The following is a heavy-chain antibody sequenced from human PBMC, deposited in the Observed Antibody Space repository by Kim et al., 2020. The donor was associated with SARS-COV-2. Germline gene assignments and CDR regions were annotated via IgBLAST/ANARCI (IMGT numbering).Heavy chain of an antibody. J-gene: IGHJ4*02. Sequence: YYTPSLKSRVTISVDTSKNQFSLKLSSVTAADTAVYYCAREYGLGGTADYWGQGTLVTVSS. D-gene: IGHD3-16*01. CDR3: AREYGLGGTADY. V-gene: IGHV4-31*02.